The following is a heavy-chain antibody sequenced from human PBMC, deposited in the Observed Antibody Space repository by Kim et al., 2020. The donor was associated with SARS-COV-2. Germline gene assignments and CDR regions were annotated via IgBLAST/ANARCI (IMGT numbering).Heavy chain of an antibody. Sequence: YSNPSVKSRVTISVDTSKNQLSLRRSSVTAADTAVYYCARDYGGNSNYFNYWGQGTLVTVSS. J-gene: IGHJ4*02. D-gene: IGHD4-17*01. CDR3: ARDYGGNSNYFNY. V-gene: IGHV4-31*02.